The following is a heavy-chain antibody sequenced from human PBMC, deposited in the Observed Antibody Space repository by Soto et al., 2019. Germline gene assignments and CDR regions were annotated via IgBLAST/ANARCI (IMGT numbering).Heavy chain of an antibody. Sequence: QLQLQESGPGLVRPSGTLSLTCAVSGGFTSTNNWWGWVRQPPGKGLEWIGDAYHSGSTEYNPSLKSRVSISVDKAKIQISRKLTAATAADTAVYYCARRPPSSYYGGSGTFDYWGQGTLVTVSS. J-gene: IGHJ4*02. CDR3: ARRPPSSYYGGSGTFDY. CDR1: GGFTSTNNW. D-gene: IGHD3-10*01. CDR2: AYHSGST. V-gene: IGHV4-4*02.